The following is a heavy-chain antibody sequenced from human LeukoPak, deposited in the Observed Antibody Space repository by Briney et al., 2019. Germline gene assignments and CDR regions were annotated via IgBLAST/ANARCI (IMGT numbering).Heavy chain of an antibody. D-gene: IGHD3-3*01. V-gene: IGHV3-48*01. Sequence: GGSLRLSCAASGFTFSSYSMNWVRQAPGKGLEWVSYISSSSSTIYYADSVKGRFTISRDNAKNSLYLQMNSLRAEDTAVYYCAKERSGYDFWSGYFDYWGQGTLVTVSS. CDR1: GFTFSSYS. J-gene: IGHJ4*02. CDR2: ISSSSSTI. CDR3: AKERSGYDFWSGYFDY.